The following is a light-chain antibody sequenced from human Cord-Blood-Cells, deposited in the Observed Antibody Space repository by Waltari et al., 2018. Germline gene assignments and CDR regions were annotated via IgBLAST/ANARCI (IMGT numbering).Light chain of an antibody. CDR2: QDS. Sequence: SYELTHPPSASVSPGQTASITCTGDKLGAKSACWYQQKPGRSPVLVIYQDSKRPSGIPVRFSGSNSGSTATLTISGTQAMDEADYYCQAWDSSTAVFGGGTKLTVL. V-gene: IGLV3-1*01. J-gene: IGLJ3*02. CDR3: QAWDSSTAV. CDR1: KLGAKS.